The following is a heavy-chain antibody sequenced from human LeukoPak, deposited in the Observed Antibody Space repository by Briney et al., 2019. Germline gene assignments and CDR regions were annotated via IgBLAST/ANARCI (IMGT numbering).Heavy chain of an antibody. J-gene: IGHJ5*02. V-gene: IGHV3-53*01. CDR3: ARGQGFLLDL. CDR1: GFSVSTKY. D-gene: IGHD3-10*01. CDR2: INVGGDT. Sequence: GGSLRLSCAASGFSVSTKYMSWGRQAPGEGLEWVSIINVGGDTYYADSVKGRFTISRDTSKNTVYLQMDNLRAEDTAVYYCARGQGFLLDLWGQGTMVTVSS.